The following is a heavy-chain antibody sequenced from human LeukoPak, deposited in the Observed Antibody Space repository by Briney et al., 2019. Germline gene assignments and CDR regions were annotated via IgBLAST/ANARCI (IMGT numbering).Heavy chain of an antibody. Sequence: GGSLRLSCTASGFTFGDYAMSWFRQAPGKGLEWVGFIRSKAYGGTTEYAASVKGRITISRDDSKSIAYLQMNSMKTEDTAVYYCTREVVSIAYCGGDCYSPSYYFDYWGQGTLVTVSS. J-gene: IGHJ4*02. CDR1: GFTFGDYA. CDR3: TREVVSIAYCGGDCYSPSYYFDY. V-gene: IGHV3-49*03. D-gene: IGHD2-21*02. CDR2: IRSKAYGGTT.